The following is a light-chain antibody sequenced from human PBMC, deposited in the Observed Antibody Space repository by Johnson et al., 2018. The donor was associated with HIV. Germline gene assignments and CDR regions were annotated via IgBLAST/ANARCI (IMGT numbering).Light chain of an antibody. CDR1: SSNIGNNY. Sequence: QSVLTQPPSVSAAPGQKVTISCSGSSSNIGNNYVSWYQQLPGTAPKLLIYDNNKRPSGIPDRFSGSKSGTSATLGITGLRTGDEADYYCGTWDSNLRKVFGTGTKVTVL. J-gene: IGLJ1*01. CDR3: GTWDSNLRKV. CDR2: DNN. V-gene: IGLV1-51*01.